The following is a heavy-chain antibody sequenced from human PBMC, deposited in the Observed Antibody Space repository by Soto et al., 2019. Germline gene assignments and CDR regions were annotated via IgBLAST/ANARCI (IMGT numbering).Heavy chain of an antibody. V-gene: IGHV4-59*01. CDR3: AGFRTSNWFDP. J-gene: IGHJ5*02. Sequence: QVQLQESGPGLVKPSETLSLTCTVSGGSISSYYWSWIRQPPGKGLEWIGYIYYSGSTNYNPSLKSRVTISVDTSKNQFSLKLSSVTAADTAVYYCAGFRTSNWFDPWGQGTLFNVSS. CDR2: IYYSGST. CDR1: GGSISSYY.